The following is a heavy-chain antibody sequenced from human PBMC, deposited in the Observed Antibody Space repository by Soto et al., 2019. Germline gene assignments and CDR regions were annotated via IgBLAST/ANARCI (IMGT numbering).Heavy chain of an antibody. Sequence: GASVKFYCKASGGTFSSYAISWVRQALGQGLEWMGGIIPIFGTANYAQKFQGRVTITADESTSTAYMELSSLRSEDTAVYYCRAYSYDSSGYSYDYWGQGTLVTVSS. D-gene: IGHD3-22*01. J-gene: IGHJ4*02. V-gene: IGHV1-69*13. CDR1: GGTFSSYA. CDR2: IIPIFGTA. CDR3: RAYSYDSSGYSYDY.